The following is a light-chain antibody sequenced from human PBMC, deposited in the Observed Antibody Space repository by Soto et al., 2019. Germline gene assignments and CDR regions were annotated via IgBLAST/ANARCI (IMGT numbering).Light chain of an antibody. CDR1: QSVSSSSY. J-gene: IGKJ2*01. CDR2: GAS. CDR3: RQYGSSPSYT. Sequence: EIVLTQSPGTLYLSPGERATLSCRASQSVSSSSYLALYQQKPGQAPRLLIYGASSRATGIPDRFSGSGSATDFTLTISRLEPEDFAVYYCRQYGSSPSYTFGQGTKLEIK. V-gene: IGKV3-20*01.